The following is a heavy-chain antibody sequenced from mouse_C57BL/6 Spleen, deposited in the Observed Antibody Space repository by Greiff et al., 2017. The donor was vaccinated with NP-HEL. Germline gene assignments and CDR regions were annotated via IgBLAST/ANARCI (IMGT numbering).Heavy chain of an antibody. CDR2: INPNNGGT. V-gene: IGHV1-26*01. CDR3: ASGGYYFDY. J-gene: IGHJ2*01. Sequence: VQLQQSGPELVKPGASVKISCKASGYTFTDYYMNWVKQSHGKSLEWIGDINPNNGGTSYNQKFKGKATLTVDKSSSTVYMELRSLTSEDSAVYYCASGGYYFDYWGQGTTLTVSS. CDR1: GYTFTDYY.